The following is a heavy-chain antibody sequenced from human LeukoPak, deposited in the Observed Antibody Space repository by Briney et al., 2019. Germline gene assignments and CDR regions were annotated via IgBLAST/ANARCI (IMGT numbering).Heavy chain of an antibody. V-gene: IGHV6-1*01. D-gene: IGHD6-6*01. CDR2: TYYRSKWSF. J-gene: IGHJ4*02. CDR3: ARGKYTSFDN. CDR1: GDSNFTNNVA. Sequence: SQALSLTCAISGDSNFTNNVAWNWIRQSPSRGLEWLGRTYYRSKWSFDYAVSVKSRITINADTSKNQFSLQLSSVTPEDTAVYYCARGKYTSFDNWGQGTLVTVSS.